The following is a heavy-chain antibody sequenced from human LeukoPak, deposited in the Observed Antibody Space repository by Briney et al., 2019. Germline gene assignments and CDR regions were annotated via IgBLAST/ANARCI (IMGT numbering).Heavy chain of an antibody. CDR3: ASCSGGSCHVMVY. J-gene: IGHJ4*02. CDR1: GGSISSGDYY. D-gene: IGHD2-15*01. V-gene: IGHV4-30-4*08. Sequence: TLSLTCTVSGGSISSGDYYWSWIRQPPGKGLEWIGYIYYSGSTDYNPSLKSRVTISVDTSKNQFSLKLSSVTAADTAVYYCASCSGGSCHVMVYWGQGTLVTVSS. CDR2: IYYSGST.